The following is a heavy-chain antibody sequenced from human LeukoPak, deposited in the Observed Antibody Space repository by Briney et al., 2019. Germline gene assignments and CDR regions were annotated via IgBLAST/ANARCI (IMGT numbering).Heavy chain of an antibody. CDR1: GGSFSGYY. CDR2: INHSGST. D-gene: IGHD6-13*01. V-gene: IGHV4-34*01. Sequence: SETLSLTCAVYGGSFSGYYWSWIRQPPGKGLEWIGEINHSGSTNYNPSLKSRVTISVDTSKNQFSLKLSSVTAADTAVYYCAREEYSSSWYGKDWYFDLWGRGTLVTVSS. CDR3: AREEYSSSWYGKDWYFDL. J-gene: IGHJ2*01.